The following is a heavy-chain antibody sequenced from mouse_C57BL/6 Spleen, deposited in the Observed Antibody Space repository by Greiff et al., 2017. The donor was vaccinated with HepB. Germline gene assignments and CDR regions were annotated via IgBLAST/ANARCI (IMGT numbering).Heavy chain of an antibody. CDR2: INPNSGST. V-gene: IGHV1-64*01. J-gene: IGHJ3*01. CDR3: AGYGRSYDWFAY. CDR1: GYTFTSYW. D-gene: IGHD1-1*01. Sequence: VQLQQPGAELVKPGASVKLSCKASGYTFTSYWMHWVKQRPGQGLEWIGMINPNSGSTNYNEKFKSKATLTVDKSSSTAYMQLSSLTSEDSAVCCCAGYGRSYDWFAYWGQGTLGTVSA.